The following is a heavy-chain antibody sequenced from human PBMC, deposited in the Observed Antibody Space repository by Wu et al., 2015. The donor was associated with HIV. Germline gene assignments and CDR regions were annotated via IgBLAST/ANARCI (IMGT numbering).Heavy chain of an antibody. CDR3: ARSAFYGDQDYHYSDVMDV. J-gene: IGHJ6*01. V-gene: IGHV1-69*18. CDR2: INPMFGTV. CDR1: GYTFSNYY. Sequence: QVQLVQSGAEVKKPGASVSVSCKAFGYTFSNYYMHWVRQAPGQGLEWMGMINPMFGTVNYTQKFQGRVTITADESTKTAYTELSSLRSEDTAIYYCARSAFYGDQDYHYSDVMDVWGQGTTVIVSS. D-gene: IGHD4-17*01.